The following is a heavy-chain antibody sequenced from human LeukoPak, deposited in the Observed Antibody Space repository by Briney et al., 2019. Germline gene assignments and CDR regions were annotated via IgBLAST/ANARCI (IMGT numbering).Heavy chain of an antibody. D-gene: IGHD3-22*01. CDR3: ARNKYYYDRSGYYATQELDY. CDR2: IYSGGST. J-gene: IGHJ4*02. V-gene: IGHV3-53*01. CDR1: GFTVSSNY. Sequence: HPGGSLRLSCAASGFTVSSNYMSWVRQAPGKGLEWVSVIYSGGSTYYADSVKGRFTISRDNSKNTLYLQMNSLRAEDTAVYYCARNKYYYDRSGYYATQELDYWGQGTLVTVSS.